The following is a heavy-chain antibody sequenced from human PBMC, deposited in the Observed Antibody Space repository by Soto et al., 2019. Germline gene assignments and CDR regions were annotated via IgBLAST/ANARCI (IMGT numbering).Heavy chain of an antibody. CDR1: GFSLSNARMG. Sequence: QVTLKESGPVLVKPTEPLTLTCTVSGFSLSNARMGVSWIRQPPGKALEWLAHIFSNDEKSYSTSLKSRLTISKDTSKSQVVLTMTNMDPVDTATYYCARISGGFPYYFDYWGQGTLVTVSS. CDR3: ARISGGFPYYFDY. V-gene: IGHV2-26*01. D-gene: IGHD3-10*01. CDR2: IFSNDEK. J-gene: IGHJ4*02.